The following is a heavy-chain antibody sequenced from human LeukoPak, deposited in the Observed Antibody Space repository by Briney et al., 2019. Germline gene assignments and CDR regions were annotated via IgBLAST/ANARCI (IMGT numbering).Heavy chain of an antibody. V-gene: IGHV4-39*07. D-gene: IGHD2-15*01. CDR3: AGVGGSRDY. CDR1: GGSISSSSYF. CDR2: IYYRGST. Sequence: SETLSLTCTVSGGSISSSSYFWGWIRQPPGKGLEWIASIYYRGSTYYNPSLKSRVTISIVTSKNQFSLKLSSVTAADTAVYYCAGVGGSRDYWGQGTLVTVSS. J-gene: IGHJ4*02.